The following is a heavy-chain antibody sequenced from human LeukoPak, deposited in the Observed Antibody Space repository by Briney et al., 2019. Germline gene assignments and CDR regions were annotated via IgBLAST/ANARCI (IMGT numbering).Heavy chain of an antibody. J-gene: IGHJ4*02. CDR3: ATDKGAAPEERADY. CDR1: GFAFSSYW. Sequence: GGSLRLSCAASGFAFSSYWMHWVRQPPGKGLLWVSRITSDGSITRYADSVKGRFTTSRDNAKNTLYLQMNSLRAEDTAVYYCATDKGAAPEERADYWGQGTLVTVSS. V-gene: IGHV3-74*01. D-gene: IGHD1-1*01. CDR2: ITSDGSIT.